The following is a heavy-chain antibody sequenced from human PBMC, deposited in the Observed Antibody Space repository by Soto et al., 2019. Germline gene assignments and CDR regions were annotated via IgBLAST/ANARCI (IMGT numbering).Heavy chain of an antibody. CDR1: GGTFSSYA. CDR2: IIPNFGTT. D-gene: IGHD4-17*01. CDR3: ARASNYGARGVWFDP. J-gene: IGHJ5*02. V-gene: IGHV1-69*05. Sequence: GASVKVSCKASGGTFSSYAISWVRQAPGQGLEWMGWIIPNFGTTNYAQKLQGRVTITTDTSTSTAYMELSSLRSDDTAVYYCARASNYGARGVWFDPWGQGTLVTVSS.